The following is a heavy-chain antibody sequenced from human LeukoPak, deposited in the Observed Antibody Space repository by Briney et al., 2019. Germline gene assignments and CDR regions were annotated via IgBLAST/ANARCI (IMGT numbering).Heavy chain of an antibody. D-gene: IGHD2-15*01. CDR3: ARDVPFYCSGGSCYGNYFDY. CDR1: GGSVSSGSYY. Sequence: SETLSLTCTVSGGSVSSGSYYWSWIRQPPGKGLEWIGYIYYGGSTNYNPSLKSRVTISVDTSKNQFSLKLSSVTAADTAVYYCARDVPFYCSGGSCYGNYFDYWGQGTLVTVSS. J-gene: IGHJ4*02. V-gene: IGHV4-61*01. CDR2: IYYGGST.